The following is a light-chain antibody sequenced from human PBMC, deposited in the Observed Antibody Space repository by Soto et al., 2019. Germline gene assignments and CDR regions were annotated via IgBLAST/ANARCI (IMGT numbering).Light chain of an antibody. Sequence: EIEMTQSPATLSVSPGERATLSCRASQSVSSNLAWYQQKPGQAPRLLIYGASTRATGIPARFSGSGSGTEFTLTISSLHSEDFAVYYCQQYNNWPPLTFGGGTKVEIK. CDR3: QQYNNWPPLT. V-gene: IGKV3-15*01. J-gene: IGKJ4*01. CDR1: QSVSSN. CDR2: GAS.